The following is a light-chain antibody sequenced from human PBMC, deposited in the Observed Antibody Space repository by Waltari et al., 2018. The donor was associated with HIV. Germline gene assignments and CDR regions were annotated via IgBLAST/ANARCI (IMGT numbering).Light chain of an antibody. CDR3: MQRTHIPHT. J-gene: IGKJ2*01. CDR1: QSLVHSDGRTY. CDR2: QVS. V-gene: IGKV2-24*01. Sequence: DTVMTQTPLSLTVTLRQPASISCRSDQSLVHSDGRTYFSWHHQRPGQPPRLLIYQVSKRFSGVPDRFSGSGAGTDFTLKISRVEAEDVGVYYCMQRTHIPHTFGRGTKLEV.